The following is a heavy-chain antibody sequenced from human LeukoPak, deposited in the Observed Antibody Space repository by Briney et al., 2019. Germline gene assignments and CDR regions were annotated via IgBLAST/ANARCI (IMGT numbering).Heavy chain of an antibody. D-gene: IGHD2-8*01. Sequence: GGSLTLSCAASGFTFTSYAKNWVRQAPGQGLEWVSGISGCGGSTYYADSVKGRFSISRDNSTNTLYPQLNSLRVDDTAEYYCAKAHGGSYHSGIDWGQGTPVIVSS. J-gene: IGHJ4*02. CDR2: ISGCGGST. CDR1: GFTFTSYA. V-gene: IGHV3-23*01. CDR3: AKAHGGSYHSGID.